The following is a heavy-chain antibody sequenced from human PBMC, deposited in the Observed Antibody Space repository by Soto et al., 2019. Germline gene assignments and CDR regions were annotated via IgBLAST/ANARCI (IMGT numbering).Heavy chain of an antibody. V-gene: IGHV3-30*18. Sequence: QVQLVESGGGVVQPGRSLRLSCAASGFTFSSYGMHWVRQAPGKGLEWVAVISYDGSNKYYADSVKGRFTISRDNSKNTLYLQMNSLRAEDTAVYYCAKDSMYYDSSGYYYEGAFDIWGQGTMVTVSS. D-gene: IGHD3-22*01. J-gene: IGHJ3*02. CDR3: AKDSMYYDSSGYYYEGAFDI. CDR1: GFTFSSYG. CDR2: ISYDGSNK.